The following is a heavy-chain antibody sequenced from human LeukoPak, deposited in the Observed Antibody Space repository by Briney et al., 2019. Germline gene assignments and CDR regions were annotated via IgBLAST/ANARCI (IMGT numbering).Heavy chain of an antibody. J-gene: IGHJ4*02. CDR1: GYTFTGYY. CDR3: ARVTIFGVVELDY. D-gene: IGHD3-3*01. V-gene: IGHV1-2*02. CDR2: INPNSGGT. Sequence: GASVKVSCKASGYTFTGYYMHWVRQAPGQRLEWMGWINPNSGGTNYAQKFQGRVTMTRDTSISTAYMELSRLRSDDTAVYYCARVTIFGVVELDYWGQGTLVTVSS.